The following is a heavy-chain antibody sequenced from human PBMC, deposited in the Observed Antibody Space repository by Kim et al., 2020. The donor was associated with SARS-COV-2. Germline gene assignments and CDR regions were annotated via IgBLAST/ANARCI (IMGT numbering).Heavy chain of an antibody. V-gene: IGHV3-30*18. CDR3: AKARSQLPQPFDP. J-gene: IGHJ5*02. Sequence: GGSLRLSCAASGFTFSSYGMHWVRQAPGKGLEWVAVISYDGSNKYYADSVKGRFTISRDNSKNTLYLQMNSLRAEDTAVYYCAKARSQLPQPFDPWGQGT. D-gene: IGHD2-2*01. CDR1: GFTFSSYG. CDR2: ISYDGSNK.